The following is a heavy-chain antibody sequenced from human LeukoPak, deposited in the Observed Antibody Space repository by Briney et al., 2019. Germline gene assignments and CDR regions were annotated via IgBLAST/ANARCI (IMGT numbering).Heavy chain of an antibody. Sequence: SETLSLTCTVSGGSISSGGYYWSWIRQHPGKSLEWIGYIYYSGSTYYNPSLKSRVTISVDTSKNQFSLKLSSVTAADTAVYYCARVRVDNWFDPWGQGTLVTVSS. V-gene: IGHV4-31*03. CDR2: IYYSGST. CDR3: ARVRVDNWFDP. CDR1: GGSISSGGYY. J-gene: IGHJ5*02.